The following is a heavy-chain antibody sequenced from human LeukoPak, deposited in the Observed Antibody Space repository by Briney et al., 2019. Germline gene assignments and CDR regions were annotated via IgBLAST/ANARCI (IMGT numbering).Heavy chain of an antibody. D-gene: IGHD3-16*01. CDR2: TSSSSSTI. V-gene: IGHV3-48*01. CDR1: GFTFCSYR. CDR3: GTYRHVLIPFES. Sequence: GGSLRLSCAASGFTFCSYRMNWLRQAPGKGLEWVSYTSSSSSTIYYADSVRGRFTISRDNSKSTLSLQMNSLSAEDTAIYYCGTYRHVLIPFESWGQGTLVTVSS. J-gene: IGHJ4*02.